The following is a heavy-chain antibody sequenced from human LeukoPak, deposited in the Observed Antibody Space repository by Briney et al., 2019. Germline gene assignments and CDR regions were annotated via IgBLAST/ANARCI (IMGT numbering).Heavy chain of an antibody. D-gene: IGHD1-26*01. V-gene: IGHV3-23*01. CDR2: ISGGGGST. CDR3: AKRQSGTYTIDY. Sequence: PGGALRLSCAASGFTFSSYGMNWVRQAPGKGLECVSTISGGGGSTSCADSVKGRFTISRDNSKNTLSLQMNSLRAEDTAVYYCAKRQSGTYTIDYWGQGTLVTVSS. J-gene: IGHJ4*02. CDR1: GFTFSSYG.